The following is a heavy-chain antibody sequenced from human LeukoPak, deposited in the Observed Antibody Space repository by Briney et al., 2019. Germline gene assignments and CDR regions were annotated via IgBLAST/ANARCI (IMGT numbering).Heavy chain of an antibody. CDR1: GFTFGSYA. D-gene: IGHD3-22*01. CDR3: ARALYYYDSSGYYYYYYMDV. J-gene: IGHJ6*03. V-gene: IGHV3-53*01. CDR2: IYSGGST. Sequence: GGSLRLSCVASGFTFGSYAMSWVRQAPGKGLEWVSVIYSGGSTYYADSVKGRFTISRDNSKNTLYLQMNSLRAEDTAVYYCARALYYYDSSGYYYYYYMDVWGKGTTVTVSS.